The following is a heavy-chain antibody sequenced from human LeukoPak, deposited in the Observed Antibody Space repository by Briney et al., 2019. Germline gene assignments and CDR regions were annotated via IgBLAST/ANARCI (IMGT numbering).Heavy chain of an antibody. CDR3: ANGAGY. V-gene: IGHV3-23*01. CDR2: ISASVGTT. CDR1: GFTLSNYA. J-gene: IGHJ4*02. Sequence: GGSLRLSCAASGFTLSNYAMSWVRQAPGKGPEWVSAISASVGTTYYADSVKGRFTISRDNSKNSLYLQMNSLKAEDTAVYYCANGAGYWGQGTLVTVSS.